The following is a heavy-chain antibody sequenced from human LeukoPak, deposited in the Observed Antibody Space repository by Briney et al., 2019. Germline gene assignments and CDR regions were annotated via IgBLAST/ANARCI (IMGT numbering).Heavy chain of an antibody. Sequence: SETLSLTCAVYGGSFSGYYWSWIRQPPGKGLEWIGEINHSGSTNYNPSLKSRVTISVDTSKNQFSLKLSSVTAADTAVYYCARGRGFWSGYTVYTLPGNWFDPWGQGTLVTVSS. CDR3: ARGRGFWSGYTVYTLPGNWFDP. CDR2: INHSGST. V-gene: IGHV4-34*01. J-gene: IGHJ5*02. D-gene: IGHD3-3*01. CDR1: GGSFSGYY.